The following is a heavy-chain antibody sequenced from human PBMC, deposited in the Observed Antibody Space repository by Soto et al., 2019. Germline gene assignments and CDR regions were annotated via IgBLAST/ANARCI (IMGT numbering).Heavy chain of an antibody. V-gene: IGHV1-58*02. CDR2: IVVGSGNT. Sequence: ASVKVSCKASGSTFTSSAMQWVRQARGQRLEWIGWIVVGSGNTNYAQKFQERVTITRDMSTSTAYVELSSLRSEDTAVYYCARFFFYGSGSLAYYMDVWGKGTTVTVSS. CDR3: ARFFFYGSGSLAYYMDV. CDR1: GSTFTSSA. D-gene: IGHD3-10*01. J-gene: IGHJ6*03.